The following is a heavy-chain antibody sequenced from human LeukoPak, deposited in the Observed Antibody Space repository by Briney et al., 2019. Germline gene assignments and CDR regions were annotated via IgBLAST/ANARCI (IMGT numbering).Heavy chain of an antibody. D-gene: IGHD3-10*01. CDR2: IYSGGST. V-gene: IGHV3-53*01. CDR1: GFTVSSNY. J-gene: IGHJ6*02. Sequence: PGGSLRLSCAASGFTVSSNYMSWVRQAPGKGLEWGSVIYSGGSTYYADSVKGRFTISRDNSKNTLYLQMNSLRAEDTAVYYCASYGSGSLYYYYGMDVWGQGTTVTVSS. CDR3: ASYGSGSLYYYYGMDV.